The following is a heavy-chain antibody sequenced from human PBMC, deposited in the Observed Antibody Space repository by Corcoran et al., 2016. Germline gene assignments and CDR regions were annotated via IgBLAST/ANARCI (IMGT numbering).Heavy chain of an antibody. CDR1: GIPFISSG. J-gene: IGHJ4*02. CDR2: ISSDGAYK. Sequence: QVQLVESGGGVVQPGGSLRLSCAASGIPFISSGMHWVRQAPGKGLEWVSLISSDGAYKYYADSVKGRFTISRDNSQSTVYLHMSGLRTDDTSVYFCARDKGLRYLDYWGQGTLVTVSS. V-gene: IGHV3-30*03. CDR3: ARDKGLRYLDY.